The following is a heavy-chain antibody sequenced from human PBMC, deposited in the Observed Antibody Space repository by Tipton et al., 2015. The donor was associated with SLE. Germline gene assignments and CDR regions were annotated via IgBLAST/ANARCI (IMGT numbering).Heavy chain of an antibody. J-gene: IGHJ3*01. Sequence: LRLSCTVSGGSINNYYWSWIRQPPGKGLEWIGYVYYNGNTRYNPSLNSRVSISVDTSKNRFSLRLSFVTAADTAVYYCARDTDRGSSAYAGAFDFWGQGTVVTVSS. CDR3: ARDTDRGSSAYAGAFDF. CDR1: GGSINNYY. D-gene: IGHD3-22*01. CDR2: VYYNGNT. V-gene: IGHV4-59*12.